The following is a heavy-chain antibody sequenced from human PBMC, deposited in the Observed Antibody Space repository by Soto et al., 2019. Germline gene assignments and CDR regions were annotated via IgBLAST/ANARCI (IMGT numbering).Heavy chain of an antibody. CDR3: ARGSTRARDYYGMDV. CDR2: IYYSGST. V-gene: IGHV4-30-4*01. D-gene: IGHD3-10*01. Sequence: PSETLSLTXTVSGGSISSGDYYWSWIRQPPGKGLEWIGYIYYSGSTYYNPSLKSRVTISVDTSKNQFSLKLSSVTAADTAVYYCARGSTRARDYYGMDVWGQGTTVTVSS. CDR1: GGSISSGDYY. J-gene: IGHJ6*02.